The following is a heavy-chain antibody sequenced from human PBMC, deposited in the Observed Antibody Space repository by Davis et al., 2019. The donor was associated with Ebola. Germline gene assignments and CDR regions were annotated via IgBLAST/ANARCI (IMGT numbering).Heavy chain of an antibody. Sequence: HTGGSLRLSCAASGFTFSSYWMHWVRQAPGKGLVWVSRINSDGSSTNYADSVKGRFTISRDNSKNTLYLQMNSLRAEDTAVYYCAKDTAMGGYYYYGMDVWGQGTTVTVSS. CDR1: GFTFSSYW. CDR2: INSDGSST. J-gene: IGHJ6*02. CDR3: AKDTAMGGYYYYGMDV. D-gene: IGHD5-18*01. V-gene: IGHV3-74*01.